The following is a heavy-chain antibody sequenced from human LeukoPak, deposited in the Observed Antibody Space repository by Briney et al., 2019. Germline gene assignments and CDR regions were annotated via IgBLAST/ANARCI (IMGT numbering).Heavy chain of an antibody. Sequence: GGSLRLSCAASGFTFSSYGMHWVRQAPGKGLEWVAVISYDGSNRYYADSVKGRFTISRDNSKNTLYLQMSSLRAEDTAVYYCAPRLLRYFDWGQGTLVTVSS. V-gene: IGHV3-30*03. CDR3: APRLLRYFD. CDR2: ISYDGSNR. J-gene: IGHJ4*02. CDR1: GFTFSSYG. D-gene: IGHD3-9*01.